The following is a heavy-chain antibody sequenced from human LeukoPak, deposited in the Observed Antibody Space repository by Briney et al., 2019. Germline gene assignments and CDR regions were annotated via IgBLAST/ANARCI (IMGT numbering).Heavy chain of an antibody. Sequence: SETLSLTCTVSGGSISSSSYYWGWIRQPPGKGLEWIGSIYYSGSTYYNPSLKSRVTISVDTSKNQFSLKLSSVTAADTAVYYCARGLRYFDWLLRDYFDYWGQGTLVTVSS. V-gene: IGHV4-39*01. CDR3: ARGLRYFDWLLRDYFDY. CDR1: GGSISSSSYY. J-gene: IGHJ4*02. CDR2: IYYSGST. D-gene: IGHD3-9*01.